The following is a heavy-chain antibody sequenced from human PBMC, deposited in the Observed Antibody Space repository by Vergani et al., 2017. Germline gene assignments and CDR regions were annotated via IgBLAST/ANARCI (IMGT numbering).Heavy chain of an antibody. J-gene: IGHJ3*01. V-gene: IGHV4-34*01. D-gene: IGHD1-26*01. CDR1: GGSLSGYY. CDR3: ARRXERWETLLRDDFDV. Sequence: QVQLQESGPGLVKPSQTLSLTCAVYGGSLSGYYWSWIRLAPGKGLEWIGEINHSGTINYNPTLKSPFNVSIDTSRDHFSLKLRSVSAADTAVYFCARRXERWETLLRDDFDVWGQGTFVTVSP. CDR2: INHSGTI.